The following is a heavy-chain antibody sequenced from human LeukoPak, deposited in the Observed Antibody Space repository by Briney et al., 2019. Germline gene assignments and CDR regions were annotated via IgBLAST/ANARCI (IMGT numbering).Heavy chain of an antibody. D-gene: IGHD3-22*01. CDR1: GVSFSGYY. CDR3: ARSKDGSGFAAY. J-gene: IGHJ4*02. Sequence: SETLSLTCAVYGVSFSGYYWTWIRQPPGKGLEWIGEINHSGNTNYNPSLKSRVAISVDTSKNQFSLKLSSVIAADTAMYYCARSKDGSGFAAYWGQGTQVTVSS. V-gene: IGHV4-34*01. CDR2: INHSGNT.